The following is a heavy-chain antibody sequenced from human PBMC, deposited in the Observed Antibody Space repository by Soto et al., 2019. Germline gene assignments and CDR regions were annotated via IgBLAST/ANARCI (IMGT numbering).Heavy chain of an antibody. Sequence: ASVKVSCKASGYTFTGYYMHWVRQAPGQGLEWMGWINPNSGGTNYAQKFQGRVTMTRDTSISTAYMELSRLRSDDTAVYYCAIRGYSYGYTDYYGMDVWGQGTTVTV. V-gene: IGHV1-2*02. D-gene: IGHD5-18*01. CDR3: AIRGYSYGYTDYYGMDV. J-gene: IGHJ6*02. CDR1: GYTFTGYY. CDR2: INPNSGGT.